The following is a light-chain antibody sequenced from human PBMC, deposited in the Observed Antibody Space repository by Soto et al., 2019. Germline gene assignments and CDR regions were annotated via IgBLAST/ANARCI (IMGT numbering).Light chain of an antibody. CDR2: EVS. CDR1: SSDVGGYNY. V-gene: IGLV2-8*01. J-gene: IGLJ1*01. CDR3: GTWDDSLVSYV. Sequence: QSVLTQPPSASGSLGQSVTISCIGSSSDVGGYNYVSWYQQHPGKAPKLMIYEVSKRPSGVPDRFSGSKSGSTASLTVSGLQADDEADYYCGTWDDSLVSYVFGTGTKVTVL.